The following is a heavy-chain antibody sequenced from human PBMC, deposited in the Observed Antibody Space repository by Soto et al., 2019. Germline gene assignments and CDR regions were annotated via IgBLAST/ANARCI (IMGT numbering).Heavy chain of an antibody. CDR3: ARDQDSSSSVVSRDYYGMDV. D-gene: IGHD6-6*01. J-gene: IGHJ6*02. Sequence: SETLSLTCTVSGGSSSSYYWSWIRQPPGKGLEWIGYIYYSGSTNYNPSLKSRVTISVDTSKNQFSLKLSSVTAADTAVYYCARDQDSSSSVVSRDYYGMDVWGQGTTVTVSS. CDR1: GGSSSSYY. V-gene: IGHV4-59*01. CDR2: IYYSGST.